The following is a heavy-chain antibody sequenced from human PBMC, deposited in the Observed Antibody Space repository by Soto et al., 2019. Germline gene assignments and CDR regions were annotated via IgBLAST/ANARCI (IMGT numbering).Heavy chain of an antibody. Sequence: GGPLRLSCAVSGCSFSDHYRDWVRQAPGKGLEWVGRSRNKVNSYTTEYAAPVKGRFSISRDDSKNSLYLQMNSLKTEDTAVYYCVRNGDSYAFDIWGQGTMVTVSS. J-gene: IGHJ3*02. CDR2: SRNKVNSYTT. D-gene: IGHD2-21*01. V-gene: IGHV3-72*01. CDR3: VRNGDSYAFDI. CDR1: GCSFSDHY.